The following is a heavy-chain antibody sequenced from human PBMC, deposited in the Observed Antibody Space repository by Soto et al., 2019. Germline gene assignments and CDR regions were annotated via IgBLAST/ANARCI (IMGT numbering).Heavy chain of an antibody. V-gene: IGHV3-48*02. Sequence: GGSLRLSCAASGFTFSSYTMNWVRQAPGKGLEWVSYISSSSTIYYADSVKDRFTISRDNAKNSLYLQMNSLRDEDTAVYYCAREGYHFEYWGQGTLVTVSS. CDR3: AREGYHFEY. D-gene: IGHD5-12*01. CDR1: GFTFSSYT. J-gene: IGHJ4*02. CDR2: ISSSSTI.